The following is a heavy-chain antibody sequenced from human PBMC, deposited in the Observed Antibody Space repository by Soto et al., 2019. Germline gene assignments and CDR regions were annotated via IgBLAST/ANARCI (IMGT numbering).Heavy chain of an antibody. V-gene: IGHV4-59*08. J-gene: IGHJ4*02. D-gene: IGHD3-10*01. CDR2: IFYSGTT. CDR1: GVSISNYY. Sequence: QVQLQESGPGLVKPSETLSLTCTVSGVSISNYYWSWIRQPPGKGLEWIGFIFYSGTTNYNPSLKSRVTISLDTSKNQFSLKLSSGTAADTAVYYCARRGSGSGLFDYWGQGTLVTVSS. CDR3: ARRGSGSGLFDY.